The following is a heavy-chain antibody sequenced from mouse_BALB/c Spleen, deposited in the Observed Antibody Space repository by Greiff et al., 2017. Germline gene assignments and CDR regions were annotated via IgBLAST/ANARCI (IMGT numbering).Heavy chain of an antibody. CDR1: GFTFTDYY. CDR2: IRNKANGYTT. CDR3: ARDRNGYAMDY. Sequence: EVQLVESGGGLVQPGGSLRLSCATSGFTFTDYYMSWVRQPPGKALEWLGFIRNKANGYTTEYSASVKGRFTISRDNSQSILYLQMNTLRAEDSATYYCARDRNGYAMDYWGQGTSVTVSS. V-gene: IGHV7-3*02. J-gene: IGHJ4*01.